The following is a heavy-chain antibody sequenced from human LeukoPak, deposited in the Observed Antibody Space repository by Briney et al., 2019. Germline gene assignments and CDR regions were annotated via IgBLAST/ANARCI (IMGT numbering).Heavy chain of an antibody. V-gene: IGHV3-21*01. Sequence: GGSLRLSCAASGFIFSSYSMNWVRQAPGKGLEWVSSISSSSSYMYYADSVKGRFTISRDNSKNTLYLQMNSLRAEDTAVYYCAKLINYYDSSGFDYWGQGTLVTVSS. CDR1: GFIFSSYS. J-gene: IGHJ4*02. D-gene: IGHD3-22*01. CDR2: ISSSSSYM. CDR3: AKLINYYDSSGFDY.